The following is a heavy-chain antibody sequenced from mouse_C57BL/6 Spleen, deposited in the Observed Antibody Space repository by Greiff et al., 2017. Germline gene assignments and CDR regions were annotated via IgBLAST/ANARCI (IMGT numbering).Heavy chain of an antibody. Sequence: VQLKESGAELVKPGASVKLSCKASGYTFTEYTIHWVKQRSGQGLEWIGWFYPGSGSIKYNEKFKDKATLTADKSSSTVYMELSRLTSEDSAVYFCARHEEAYYGSSYSYYFDYWGQGTTLTVSS. CDR1: GYTFTEYT. V-gene: IGHV1-62-2*01. J-gene: IGHJ2*01. CDR2: FYPGSGSI. CDR3: ARHEEAYYGSSYSYYFDY. D-gene: IGHD1-1*01.